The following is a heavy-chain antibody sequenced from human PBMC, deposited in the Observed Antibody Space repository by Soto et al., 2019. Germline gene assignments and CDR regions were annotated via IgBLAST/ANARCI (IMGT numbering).Heavy chain of an antibody. D-gene: IGHD6-19*01. Sequence: QMQLQESGPGLVNPSETLSLTCTVSGGSISGHYWSWIRQPPQKGLECIGFVYYTGSTNYNPSLQSRLYMSVETSRNQVSLRLNSVTAADTAVYYCARHGGGGSGWYDYWGQGTLVTVSS. CDR1: GGSISGHY. CDR3: ARHGGGGSGWYDY. V-gene: IGHV4-59*08. J-gene: IGHJ4*02. CDR2: VYYTGST.